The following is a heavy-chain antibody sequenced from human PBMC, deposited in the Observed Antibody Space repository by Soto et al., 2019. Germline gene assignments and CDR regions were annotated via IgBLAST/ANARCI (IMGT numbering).Heavy chain of an antibody. Sequence: PGGSLRLSCAASGFTFSDYYMTWVRQAPGKGLEWAVYYADSVRGRFTISRDDAKNSLYLQMNSLRADDTATYFCVSWVSAHFDYWGHGTPVTVSS. V-gene: IGHV3-11*01. J-gene: IGHJ4*01. CDR3: VSWVSAHFDY. CDR2: V. CDR1: GFTFSDYY. D-gene: IGHD2-8*01.